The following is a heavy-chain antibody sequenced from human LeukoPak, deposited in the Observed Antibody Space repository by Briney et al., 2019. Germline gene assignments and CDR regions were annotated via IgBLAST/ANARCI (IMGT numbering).Heavy chain of an antibody. D-gene: IGHD3-22*01. Sequence: SVKVSCKASGGTLSSYDINWVRQAPGQGLEWIGRIIPMFGIVNYAQNFRGRVTITADKSTNTAYMELSSLRSEDTAFYYCARADSSGYSLDENFDYWGQGTLVTVSS. V-gene: IGHV1-69*04. CDR2: IIPMFGIV. J-gene: IGHJ4*02. CDR3: ARADSSGYSLDENFDY. CDR1: GGTLSSYD.